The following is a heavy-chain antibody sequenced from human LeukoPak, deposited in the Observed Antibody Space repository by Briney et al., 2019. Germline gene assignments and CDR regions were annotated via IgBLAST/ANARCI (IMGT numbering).Heavy chain of an antibody. V-gene: IGHV4-34*01. D-gene: IGHD6-19*01. J-gene: IGHJ4*02. Sequence: SETLSLTCAVYGGSFSGYYWSWIRQPPGKGLEWIGEINHSGSTNYNPSLKSRVTISVDTSKNQFSLKLSSVTAADTAVYYCARGGWIAVAAIFDYWGQGTLVTVSS. CDR2: INHSGST. CDR1: GGSFSGYY. CDR3: ARGGWIAVAAIFDY.